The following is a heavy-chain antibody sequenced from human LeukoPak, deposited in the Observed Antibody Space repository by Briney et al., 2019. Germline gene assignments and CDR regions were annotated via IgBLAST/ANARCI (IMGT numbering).Heavy chain of an antibody. CDR1: DGSFSGYY. CDR3: ASAHTRYYYGSGSYLNY. V-gene: IGHV4-34*01. D-gene: IGHD3-10*01. J-gene: IGHJ4*02. Sequence: SETLSLTCAVYDGSFSGYYWSWIRQPPGKGLEWIGEINHSGSTNYNPSLKSRVTISLDTSKSQFSLKVRYVTAADTAVYYCASAHTRYYYGSGSYLNYWGQGTLVTVSS. CDR2: INHSGST.